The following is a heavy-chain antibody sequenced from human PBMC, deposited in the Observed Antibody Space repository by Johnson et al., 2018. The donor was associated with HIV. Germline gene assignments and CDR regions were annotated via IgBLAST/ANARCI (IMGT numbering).Heavy chain of an antibody. Sequence: VQLVESGGGVVRPGGSLRLSCVASGFTVSSNYMSWVRQAPGKGLEWISYISSSGSTIYYADSVKGRFTISRDDSKNTLYLQMNSLKTEDTAVYYCTTKTTVVTLGFDIWGQGTMVTVSS. CDR3: TTKTTVVTLGFDI. V-gene: IGHV3-48*01. D-gene: IGHD4-23*01. J-gene: IGHJ3*02. CDR2: ISSSGSTI. CDR1: GFTVSSNY.